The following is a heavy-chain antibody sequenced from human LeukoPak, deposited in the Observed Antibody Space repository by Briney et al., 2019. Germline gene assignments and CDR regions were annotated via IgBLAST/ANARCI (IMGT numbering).Heavy chain of an antibody. CDR2: IYYSGST. CDR3: ARRFSSRWTDAFDI. D-gene: IGHD6-13*01. CDR1: SGSVSSYY. Sequence: SETLSLTCLVSSGSVSSYYWTWIRQPPGKGLEWIGSIYYSGSTYYNPSLKSRVTISVDTSKNRFSLKLSSVTAADTAVYYCARRFSSRWTDAFDIWGQGTMVTVSS. V-gene: IGHV4-59*05. J-gene: IGHJ3*02.